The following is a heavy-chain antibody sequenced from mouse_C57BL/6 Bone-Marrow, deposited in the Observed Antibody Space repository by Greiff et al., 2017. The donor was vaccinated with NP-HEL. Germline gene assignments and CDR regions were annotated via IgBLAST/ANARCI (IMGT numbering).Heavy chain of an antibody. CDR3: AAIYYGYDGFAY. Sequence: EVQLQQSGPVLVKPGASVKMSCKASGYTFTDYYMNWVKQSHGKSLEWIGVINPYNGGTSYNQKFKGKATLTVDKSSSTAYMELNILTSEDSAVYYGAAIYYGYDGFAYWGQGTLVTVSA. J-gene: IGHJ3*01. V-gene: IGHV1-19*01. D-gene: IGHD2-2*01. CDR1: GYTFTDYY. CDR2: INPYNGGT.